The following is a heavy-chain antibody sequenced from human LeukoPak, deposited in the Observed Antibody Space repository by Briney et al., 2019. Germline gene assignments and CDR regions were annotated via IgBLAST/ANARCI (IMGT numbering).Heavy chain of an antibody. CDR3: AKGDYYGSGSYYYYYGMDV. V-gene: IGHV3-23*01. CDR1: GFTFSSYA. CDR2: ISGSGGST. Sequence: GGSLRLSCAASGFTFSSYAMSWVRQAPGKGLEWVSAISGSGGSTYYADSVKGRFTISRDNFKNTLYLQMNSLRAEDTAVYYCAKGDYYGSGSYYYYYGMDVWGQGTTVTVSS. D-gene: IGHD3-10*01. J-gene: IGHJ6*02.